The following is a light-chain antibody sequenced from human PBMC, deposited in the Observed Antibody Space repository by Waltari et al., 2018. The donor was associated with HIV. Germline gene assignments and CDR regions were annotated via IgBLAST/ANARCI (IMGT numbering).Light chain of an antibody. CDR2: DNN. CDR3: ETWDSSLSAGV. Sequence: QPVLTQPPSVSAAPGKQVTISCPGSRSTNRNNYESWYPQLPGTAPKLLIYDNNKRPSGIPDRFSGSKSGTSATLGITGLQTGDEADYYCETWDSSLSAGVFGGGTKLTVL. J-gene: IGLJ3*02. V-gene: IGLV1-51*01. CDR1: RSTNRNNY.